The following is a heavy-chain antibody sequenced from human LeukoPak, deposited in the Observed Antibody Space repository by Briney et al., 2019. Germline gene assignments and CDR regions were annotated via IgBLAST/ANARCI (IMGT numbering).Heavy chain of an antibody. CDR1: GYTFTSYD. CDR2: MNPNSGNT. D-gene: IGHD3-3*01. CDR3: ARVVTYYDFWSGYSWFDP. Sequence: GASVKVSCKASGYTFTSYDINWVRQATGQGLEWMGWMNPNSGNTGYAQKFQGRVTMTRNTSISTAYMELSSLRSEDMAVYYCARVVTYYDFWSGYSWFDPWGQGTLVTVSS. J-gene: IGHJ5*02. V-gene: IGHV1-8*01.